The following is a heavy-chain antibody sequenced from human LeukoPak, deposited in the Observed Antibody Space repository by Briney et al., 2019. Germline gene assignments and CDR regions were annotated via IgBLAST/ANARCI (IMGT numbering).Heavy chain of an antibody. J-gene: IGHJ4*02. CDR1: SASISTHY. Sequence: PSETLSLTCTVSSASISTHYWSWIRQPPGKGLEWIGEINHSGSTNYNPSLKSRVTISVDTSKNQFSLKLSSVTAADTAVYYCARGGHKYYDILTGYQYYFDYWGQGTLVTVSS. CDR3: ARGGHKYYDILTGYQYYFDY. V-gene: IGHV4-34*01. D-gene: IGHD3-9*01. CDR2: INHSGST.